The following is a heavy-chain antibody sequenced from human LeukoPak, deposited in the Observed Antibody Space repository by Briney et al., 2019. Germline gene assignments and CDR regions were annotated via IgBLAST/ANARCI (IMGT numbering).Heavy chain of an antibody. CDR2: INWNGGST. J-gene: IGHJ4*02. D-gene: IGHD3-22*01. Sequence: GGSLRLSCAASGFTFDDYGMSWVRQAPGKGLEWVSGINWNGGSTGYADSVKGRFTISRDNAKNSLYLQMNSLRAEDTAVYHCAKGSYYYDSADYFDYRGQGTLVTVSS. CDR1: GFTFDDYG. V-gene: IGHV3-20*01. CDR3: AKGSYYYDSADYFDY.